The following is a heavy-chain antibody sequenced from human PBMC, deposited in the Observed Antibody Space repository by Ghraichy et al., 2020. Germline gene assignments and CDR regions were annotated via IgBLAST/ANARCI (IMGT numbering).Heavy chain of an antibody. V-gene: IGHV3-74*01. J-gene: IGHJ5*02. CDR2: MNEDGNIR. CDR3: ATDLSGGYGS. D-gene: IGHD1-26*01. CDR1: GFTFSNFW. Sequence: GGSLRLSCAASGFTFSNFWKHWVRQDPGKGMVWVSRMNEDGNIRNYADSVKGRFTISRDNAKNTLYLQMNSLRVEDSAVYYCATDLSGGYGSWGQGTLVTVSS.